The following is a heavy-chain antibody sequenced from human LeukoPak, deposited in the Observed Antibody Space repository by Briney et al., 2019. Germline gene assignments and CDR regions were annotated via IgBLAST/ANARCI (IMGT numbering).Heavy chain of an antibody. CDR3: ARDHDSSSCPYFDY. J-gene: IGHJ4*02. D-gene: IGHD6-13*01. Sequence: ASVKVSCKASGYTFTSYGINWVRQAPGQGLEWMGWISAYNSNTHYAQKLQGRVTMTTDTSMSTAYMEVRSLRAEDTAVYYCARDHDSSSCPYFDYWGQGTLVTVSS. CDR2: ISAYNSNT. V-gene: IGHV1-18*01. CDR1: GYTFTSYG.